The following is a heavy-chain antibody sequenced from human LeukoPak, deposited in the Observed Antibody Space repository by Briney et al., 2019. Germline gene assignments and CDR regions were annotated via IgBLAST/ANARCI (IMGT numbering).Heavy chain of an antibody. CDR2: FYESGST. CDR1: GGSISSSSYY. Sequence: SETLSLTCTVSGGSISSSSYYWDWIRQPPGKGLEWIGNFYESGSTWYNPSLKSRVTISGDTSKNQFSLKLSSVTAADTAVYYCASQYDSSGYYYFDYWGQGTLVTVSS. V-gene: IGHV4-39*01. D-gene: IGHD3-22*01. J-gene: IGHJ4*02. CDR3: ASQYDSSGYYYFDY.